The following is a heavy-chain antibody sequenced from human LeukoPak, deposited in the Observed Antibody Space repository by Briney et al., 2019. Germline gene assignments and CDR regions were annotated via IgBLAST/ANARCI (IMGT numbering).Heavy chain of an antibody. J-gene: IGHJ4*02. V-gene: IGHV4-59*01. CDR3: ASADYDDYYIDF. CDR1: GGSISSYY. Sequence: SETLSLTCTVSGGSISSYYWSWIRQPPGKRLEWIVYIYYSGMTNYNPSLKSRVTISLDTSKNQFSLKLSSVTAADTAVYYCASADYDDYYIDFWGQGTLVTVSS. CDR2: IYYSGMT. D-gene: IGHD4-17*01.